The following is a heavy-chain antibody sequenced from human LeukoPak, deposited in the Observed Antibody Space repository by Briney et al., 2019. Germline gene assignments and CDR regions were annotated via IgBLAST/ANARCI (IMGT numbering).Heavy chain of an antibody. CDR1: GYTFTSYG. D-gene: IGHD3-22*01. J-gene: IGHJ4*02. CDR3: AREEYYYDSSGYYPPDY. Sequence: GASVKVSCKASGYTFTSYGISWVRQAPGQGLEWMGWISAYNGNTNYAQKLQGRVTMTTDTSTSTAYMELRSLRSDDTAVYYCAREEYYYDSSGYYPPDYWGQGTLVTVSS. CDR2: ISAYNGNT. V-gene: IGHV1-18*01.